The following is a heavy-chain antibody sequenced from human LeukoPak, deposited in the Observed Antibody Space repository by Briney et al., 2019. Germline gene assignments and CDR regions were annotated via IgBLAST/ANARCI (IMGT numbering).Heavy chain of an antibody. CDR2: MYHRGST. V-gene: IGHV4-38-2*01. D-gene: IGHD4-11*01. CDR3: ARHRGDNSNPRYYFYYIDV. CDR1: GHSISSGYY. Sequence: SETLSLTCSVSGHSISSGYYWGWIRQPPGKGLEWIGTMYHRGSTYYNPSLKSRVTMSGDTSKNHFSLKLSSVIAADADVYYCARHRGDNSNPRYYFYYIDVWRKGTTVTLSS. J-gene: IGHJ6*03.